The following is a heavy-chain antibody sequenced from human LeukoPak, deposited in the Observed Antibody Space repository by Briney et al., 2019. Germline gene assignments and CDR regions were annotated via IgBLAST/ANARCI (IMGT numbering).Heavy chain of an antibody. J-gene: IGHJ3*02. CDR3: VRERSGNSGAFDI. Sequence: ASVKVSCKASGYTFTSYDINWVRQATGQGLEWMGWMNANSDNTGYTQKFQGRVTMTRNTSISTAYMELSSLRSEDTAVYYCVRERSGNSGAFDIWGQGTMVTVSS. CDR1: GYTFTSYD. D-gene: IGHD4-23*01. CDR2: MNANSDNT. V-gene: IGHV1-8*01.